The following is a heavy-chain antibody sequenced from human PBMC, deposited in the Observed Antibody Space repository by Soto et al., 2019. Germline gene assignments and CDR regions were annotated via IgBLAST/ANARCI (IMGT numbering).Heavy chain of an antibody. D-gene: IGHD3-3*02. V-gene: IGHV1-69*12. CDR2: IIPIFRTP. CDR1: GDTFSSFA. J-gene: IGHJ6*02. Sequence: QVQLVQSGAEVKKPGSSVKVSCKASGDTFSSFAISWVRQAPGQGLEWMGGIIPIFRTPNYAQKFQGRVTITADEFTSTAYMELSSLRSEDTAVYYCARDKDREQLGGNYYHALDVWGQGTTVIVSS. CDR3: ARDKDREQLGGNYYHALDV.